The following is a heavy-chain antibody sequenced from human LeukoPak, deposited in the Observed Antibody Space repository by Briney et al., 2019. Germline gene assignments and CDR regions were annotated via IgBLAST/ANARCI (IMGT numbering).Heavy chain of an antibody. CDR2: IDHSGST. V-gene: IGHV4-34*01. CDR3: ARDWDTAMVRYDY. J-gene: IGHJ4*02. Sequence: SETLSLTCAVYGGSFSGYYWSWIRQPPGKGLEWIGEIDHSGSTNYNPSLKSRVTISVDTSKNQFSLKLSSVTAADTAVYYCARDWDTAMVRYDYWGQGTLVTVSS. D-gene: IGHD5-18*01. CDR1: GGSFSGYY.